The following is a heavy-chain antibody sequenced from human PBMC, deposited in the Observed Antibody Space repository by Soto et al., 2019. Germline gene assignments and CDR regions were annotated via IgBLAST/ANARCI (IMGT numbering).Heavy chain of an antibody. CDR1: GFTFNTYW. D-gene: IGHD3-10*01. V-gene: IGHV3-7*04. CDR3: ARDPPYGSGTSQNYGMDV. Sequence: EVQLVEFGGGLVQPGGSLRLSCAASGFTFNTYWMTWVRQAPGKGLEWVANIKQDGSETYYVDSVKGRFTISRDNAKNSLYLQMNSLRAEDTAVYYCARDPPYGSGTSQNYGMDVWGQGTTVTVSS. CDR2: IKQDGSET. J-gene: IGHJ6*02.